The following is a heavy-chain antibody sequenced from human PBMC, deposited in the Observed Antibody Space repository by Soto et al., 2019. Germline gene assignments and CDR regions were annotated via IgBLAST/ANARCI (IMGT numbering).Heavy chain of an antibody. Sequence: GASVKVSCKASGGTFSSYAISWVRQAPGQGLEWMGGIIPIFGTANYAQKFQGRVTITADESTSTAYMELSSLRSEDTAVYYCARGPTIFGVVTGPYGMDVWGQGTTVTVSS. J-gene: IGHJ6*02. CDR1: GGTFSSYA. CDR3: ARGPTIFGVVTGPYGMDV. D-gene: IGHD3-3*01. CDR2: IIPIFGTA. V-gene: IGHV1-69*13.